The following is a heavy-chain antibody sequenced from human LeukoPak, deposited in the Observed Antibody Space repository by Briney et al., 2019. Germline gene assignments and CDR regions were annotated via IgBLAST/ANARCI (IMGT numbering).Heavy chain of an antibody. CDR3: GIVVVRPASFDY. J-gene: IGHJ4*02. V-gene: IGHV3-48*03. CDR1: GFTFSSYE. D-gene: IGHD2-21*01. Sequence: PGGSLRLSCAASGFTFSSYEMNWVRQAPGKGLEWLSYISSSGGTIYYADSVKGRFTISRDNSKNTLYLQMNSLRAEDTAVYFCGIVVVRPASFDYWGQGTLVTVSS. CDR2: ISSSGGTI.